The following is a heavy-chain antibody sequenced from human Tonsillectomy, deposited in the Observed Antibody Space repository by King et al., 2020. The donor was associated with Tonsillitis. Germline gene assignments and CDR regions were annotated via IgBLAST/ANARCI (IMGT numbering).Heavy chain of an antibody. CDR1: VFSLSTSGVG. V-gene: IGHV2-5*02. J-gene: IGHJ4*02. Sequence: VNLKESGPTLVKPTQTLTLTCTFSVFSLSTSGVGLCWIRQPPGKALEWLALIYWDDDKRYSPSLNSRLTICKETSKNQVVLTMSNMDPVDTATYYCAHNYYDFWSGPQGLSRPFFDYWGQGTLAT. CDR2: IYWDDDK. D-gene: IGHD3-3*01. CDR3: AHNYYDFWSGPQGLSRPFFDY.